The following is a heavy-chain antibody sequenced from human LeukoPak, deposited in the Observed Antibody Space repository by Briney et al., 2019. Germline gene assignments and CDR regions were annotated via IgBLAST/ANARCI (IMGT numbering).Heavy chain of an antibody. J-gene: IGHJ4*02. D-gene: IGHD6-13*01. CDR3: ARGVVAAAGRTFDF. CDR2: IYHSGTT. Sequence: PSETLSLTCTVSGFSISSHYYWGWIRQPPGEGLEWIGTIYHSGTTYYNPSLKSRVTISVDTSKNQFSLKLSSVTAAYTAVYYCARGVVAAAGRTFDFWGQGTLVTVSS. V-gene: IGHV4-38-2*02. CDR1: GFSISSHYY.